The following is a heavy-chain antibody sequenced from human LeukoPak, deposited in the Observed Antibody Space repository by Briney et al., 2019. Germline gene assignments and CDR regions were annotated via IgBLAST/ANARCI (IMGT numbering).Heavy chain of an antibody. CDR3: ARDTSTYYYSYGMDV. J-gene: IGHJ6*02. V-gene: IGHV3-30*04. CDR1: GFTFSRYT. CDR2: ISYDGDNK. Sequence: QPGGSLRLSCAASGFTFSRYTMHWVRQAPGRGLEWVAVISYDGDNKYYAHSVTGRFTVSGDNSKNTLYLQMNSLRAEDTAVYYCARDTSTYYYSYGMDVWGQGTTVTVSS.